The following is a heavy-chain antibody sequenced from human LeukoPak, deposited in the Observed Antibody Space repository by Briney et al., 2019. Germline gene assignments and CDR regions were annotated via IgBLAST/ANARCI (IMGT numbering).Heavy chain of an antibody. V-gene: IGHV3-23*01. CDR2: ISGFGEST. Sequence: GGSLRLSCAASGFRFSNSAMSWVRQAPGKGLQWVSVISGFGESTYYADSVQGRFTISRDNSKNTVYLQMNRLRVEDTAVYYCAKGGHYSWFDPWGQGTLVAVS. CDR3: AKGGHYSWFDP. J-gene: IGHJ5*02. CDR1: GFRFSNSA. D-gene: IGHD2-21*02.